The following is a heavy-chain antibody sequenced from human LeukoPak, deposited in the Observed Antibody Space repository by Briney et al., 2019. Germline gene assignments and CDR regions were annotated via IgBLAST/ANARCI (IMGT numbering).Heavy chain of an antibody. J-gene: IGHJ4*02. Sequence: SETLSLTCTISGYSISSGFYWGWIRQPPGKGLEWIGTFYHSGSTHYNPSLKSRVTISVDTSKNQFSLKLSSVTVADTAVYFCARGSYSDYVVNYWGQGILVTVSS. D-gene: IGHD4-11*01. CDR3: ARGSYSDYVVNY. CDR2: FYHSGST. V-gene: IGHV4-38-2*02. CDR1: GYSISSGFY.